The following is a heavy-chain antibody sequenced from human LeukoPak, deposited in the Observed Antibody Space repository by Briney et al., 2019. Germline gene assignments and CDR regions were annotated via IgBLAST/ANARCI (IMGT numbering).Heavy chain of an antibody. V-gene: IGHV4-39*07. CDR1: GDSINSGTYY. D-gene: IGHD4-11*01. CDR2: IYYSGTT. CDR3: ARPGNYRQYSYYIDV. Sequence: SETLSLTCTVFGDSINSGTYYWGWIRQPPGKELEWIGSIYYSGTTYYNPSLKSRVTISIDTSKNQFSLRLHSVTAADTAVYYCARPGNYRQYSYYIDVWGKGTTVIVSS. J-gene: IGHJ6*03.